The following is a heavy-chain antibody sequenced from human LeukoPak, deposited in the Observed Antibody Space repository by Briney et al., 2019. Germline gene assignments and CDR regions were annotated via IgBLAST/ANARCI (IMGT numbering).Heavy chain of an antibody. CDR1: GGTFSSHA. CDR2: IIPIFGTP. CDR3: ARDGVEATMGFDS. J-gene: IGHJ4*02. V-gene: IGHV1-69*06. D-gene: IGHD4/OR15-4a*01. Sequence: GASVKVSCKASGGTFSSHAISWMRQAPGQGLEWVGGIIPIFGTPNYAQNFQGRVTISADKFTSTAYMEVSGLKSDDTAVYFCARDGVEATMGFDSWGQGTLVSVSS.